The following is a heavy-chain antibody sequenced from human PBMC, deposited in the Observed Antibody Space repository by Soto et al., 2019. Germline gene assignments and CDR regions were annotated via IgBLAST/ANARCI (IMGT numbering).Heavy chain of an antibody. CDR2: IYPGDSDT. Sequence: ISKKGSGYSCINYCIGWVLKMTGKGLEWMGIIYPGDSDTRYSPSFQGQVTISADKSISTAYLQWSSLKASDTAMYYCARLQGRIVAEHAFDIWGQGTMVTGSS. CDR3: ARLQGRIVAEHAFDI. D-gene: IGHD3-22*01. V-gene: IGHV5-51*01. CDR1: GYSCINYC. J-gene: IGHJ3*02.